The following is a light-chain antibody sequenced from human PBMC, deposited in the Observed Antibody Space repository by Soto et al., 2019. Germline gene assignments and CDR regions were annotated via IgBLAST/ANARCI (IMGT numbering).Light chain of an antibody. J-gene: IGLJ2*01. CDR3: AAWDDSLSGPI. V-gene: IGLV1-47*02. CDR1: SSNIGGNY. CDR2: TND. Sequence: QLVLTQPPSASGTPGQRVTISCSGSSSNIGGNYVYWYQQIPGTAPKIVIYTNDQRPSGVPDRFSGSKSGTSASLAISGLRSEDEAVYYCAAWDDSLSGPIFGGGTKLTVL.